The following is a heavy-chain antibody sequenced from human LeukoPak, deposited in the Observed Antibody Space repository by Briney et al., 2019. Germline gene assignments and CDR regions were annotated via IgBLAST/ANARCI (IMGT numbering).Heavy chain of an antibody. CDR1: GGSISSSSYY. CDR2: IYYSGST. J-gene: IGHJ4*02. D-gene: IGHD3-16*02. Sequence: SETLSLTCTVSGGSISSSSYYWGWIRQPPGKGLEWIGSIYYSGSTYYNPSLKSRVTISVDTSKNQFSLKLSSVTAADTAVYYCATFIYYDYVWGSYHLFDYWGQGTLVTVSS. V-gene: IGHV4-39*01. CDR3: ATFIYYDYVWGSYHLFDY.